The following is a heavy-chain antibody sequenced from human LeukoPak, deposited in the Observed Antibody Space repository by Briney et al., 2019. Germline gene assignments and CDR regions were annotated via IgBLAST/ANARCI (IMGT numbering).Heavy chain of an antibody. V-gene: IGHV4-59*08. CDR3: ARHYGP. CDR1: GGSLSSYY. Sequence: SETLSLTCTVSGGSLSSYYWSRIRQPPGKGLEWIGSIYYSGSTYYNPSLKSRVTISVDTSKNQFSLKLNSVTATDTAVYYCARHYGPWGQGTLVTVSS. D-gene: IGHD3-10*01. J-gene: IGHJ4*02. CDR2: IYYSGST.